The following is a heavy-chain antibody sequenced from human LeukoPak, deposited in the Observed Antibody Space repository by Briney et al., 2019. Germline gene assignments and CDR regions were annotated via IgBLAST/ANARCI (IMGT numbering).Heavy chain of an antibody. Sequence: SETLSLTCAVYGGSFSGYYWSWIRQPPGKGLEWVGEINHSGSTNYNPSLKSRVTISVDTSKNQSCLMLSSVNAADTGVYYCARGKIHYDFWSGYRVFDPWGQGTLVTVSS. CDR1: GGSFSGYY. CDR3: ARGKIHYDFWSGYRVFDP. CDR2: INHSGST. J-gene: IGHJ5*02. V-gene: IGHV4-34*01. D-gene: IGHD3-3*01.